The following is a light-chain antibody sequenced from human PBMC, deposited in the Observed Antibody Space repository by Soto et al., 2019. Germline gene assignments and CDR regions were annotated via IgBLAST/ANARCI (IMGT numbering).Light chain of an antibody. CDR2: SAS. CDR3: QQYESYPLT. CDR1: QSISGW. V-gene: IGKV1-5*03. Sequence: DILMTQSPSTLSASVGDRVTITCRASQSISGWLAWYRQKPGKAPELLIYSASTLETGVPSRFSGSGSGTEVTRTVSSLQPDDFATYYCQQYESYPLTFGGGTKVDIK. J-gene: IGKJ4*01.